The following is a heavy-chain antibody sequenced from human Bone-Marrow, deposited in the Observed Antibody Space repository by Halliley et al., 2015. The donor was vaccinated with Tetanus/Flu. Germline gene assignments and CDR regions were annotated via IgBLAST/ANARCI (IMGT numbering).Heavy chain of an antibody. J-gene: IGHJ4*02. D-gene: IGHD1-1*01. V-gene: IGHV6-1*01. Sequence: SRGLEWLGRTSYRSNWFNDYAVPLKSRISINPDPSKNQFSLQLNSVTPDDTAVYYCARSVPHFDSWGQGTLVTVSS. CDR2: TSYRSNWFN. CDR3: ARSVPHFDS.